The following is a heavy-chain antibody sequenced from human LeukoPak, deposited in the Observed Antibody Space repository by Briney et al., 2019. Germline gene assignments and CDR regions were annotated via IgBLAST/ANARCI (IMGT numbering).Heavy chain of an antibody. CDR1: GYTLTQLA. Sequence: ASVTVSCKVSGYTLTQLAIHWVRQAPGKGLEWMGGFYPEDGETVYAQKFQERVTMTEHTSTDTASMELTSLASEYTAVYYCATQARGYFYYWGQGTLVTVSS. V-gene: IGHV1-24*01. J-gene: IGHJ4*02. CDR2: FYPEDGET. CDR3: ATQARGYFYY.